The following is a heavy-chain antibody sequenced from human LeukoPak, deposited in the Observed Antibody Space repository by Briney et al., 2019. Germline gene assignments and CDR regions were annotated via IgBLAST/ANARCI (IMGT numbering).Heavy chain of an antibody. CDR2: INHSGST. CDR3: ARHYYDSSGYLYYFDY. J-gene: IGHJ4*02. V-gene: IGHV4-34*01. D-gene: IGHD3-22*01. Sequence: SETLSLTCAVYGGSFSGYYWSWIRQPPGKGLEWIGEINHSGSTNYNPSLKSRVTISVDTSKNQFSLKLSSVTAADTAVYCCARHYYDSSGYLYYFDYWGQGTLVTVSS. CDR1: GGSFSGYY.